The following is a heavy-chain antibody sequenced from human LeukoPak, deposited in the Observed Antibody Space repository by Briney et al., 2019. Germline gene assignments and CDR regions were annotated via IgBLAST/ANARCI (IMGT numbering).Heavy chain of an antibody. CDR1: GGTFSGYA. D-gene: IGHD6-13*01. V-gene: IGHV1-69*13. CDR2: IIPIFGTA. CDR3: ARARAAGTLVWFDP. Sequence: ASVKVSCKASGGTFSGYAISWVRQAPGQGLEWMGGIIPIFGTANYAQKFQGRVTITADESTSTAYMELSSLRSEDTAVYYCARARAAGTLVWFDPWGQGTLVTVSS. J-gene: IGHJ5*02.